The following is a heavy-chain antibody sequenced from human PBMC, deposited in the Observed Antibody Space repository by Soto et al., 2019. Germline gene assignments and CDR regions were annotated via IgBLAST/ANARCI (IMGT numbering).Heavy chain of an antibody. CDR3: AREVSVTTYYYYYMDV. V-gene: IGHV4-34*01. Sequence: SETLSLTCAVYGGSFSGYYWSWIRQPPWKGLEWIGEINHSGSTNYNPSLKSRVTISVDTSKNQFSLKLSSVTAADTAVYYCAREVSVTTYYYYYMDVWGKGTTVTVSS. D-gene: IGHD4-4*01. CDR2: INHSGST. J-gene: IGHJ6*03. CDR1: GGSFSGYY.